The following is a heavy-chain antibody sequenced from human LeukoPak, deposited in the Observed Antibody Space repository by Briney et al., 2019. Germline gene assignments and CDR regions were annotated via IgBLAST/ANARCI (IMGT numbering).Heavy chain of an antibody. CDR2: IRSNTYGGST. Sequence: GGSLRLSGEGSGFTFGDYGVGWFRQAPGKGLQWVTSIRSNTYGGSTEYVPSVKGRFTISRDDSNSIAYLQMTSLKAEDTAIYYCTRVSRGGITASWFDPWGQGTLVTVSS. J-gene: IGHJ5*02. CDR3: TRVSRGGITASWFDP. V-gene: IGHV3-49*03. CDR1: GFTFGDYG. D-gene: IGHD6-13*01.